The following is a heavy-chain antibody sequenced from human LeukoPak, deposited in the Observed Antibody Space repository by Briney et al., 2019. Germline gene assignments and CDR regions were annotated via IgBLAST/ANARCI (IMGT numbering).Heavy chain of an antibody. D-gene: IGHD6-6*01. CDR2: IGAYNGNT. V-gene: IGHV1-18*01. CDR3: ARGYSSSLRRRYYGMDV. Sequence: ASVKVSCKASGYTFTSYGISWVRRAAGQGLEWRGWIGAYNGNTNYAQKLQGRVTMTTDTSTSTAYMELRSLRSDDTAVYYCARGYSSSLRRRYYGMDVWGQGTTVTVSS. CDR1: GYTFTSYG. J-gene: IGHJ6*02.